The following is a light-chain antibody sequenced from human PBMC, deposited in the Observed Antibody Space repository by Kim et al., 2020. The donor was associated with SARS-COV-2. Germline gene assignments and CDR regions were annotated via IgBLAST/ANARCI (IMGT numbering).Light chain of an antibody. CDR3: ISYAGSNTWV. Sequence: QSALTQPPSASGSPGQSVTISCTGTSSDVGGYHYVSWHQQHPGKVPKLMIYEVSKRPSGVPDRFSGSKSGNTASLTVFGLQAEDEADYYCISYAGSNTWVFGGGTPLTVL. J-gene: IGLJ3*02. V-gene: IGLV2-8*01. CDR2: EVS. CDR1: SSDVGGYHY.